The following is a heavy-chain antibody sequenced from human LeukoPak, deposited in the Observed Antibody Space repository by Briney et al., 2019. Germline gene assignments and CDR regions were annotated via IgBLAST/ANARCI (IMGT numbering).Heavy chain of an antibody. V-gene: IGHV4-30-4*01. CDR2: IYNSGSS. J-gene: IGHJ6*02. CDR3: ARDKSGQILSNYYYGMDV. Sequence: SETLSLTCTVSGGPISSGDYYWSWIRQPPGKGLEWVGYIYNSGSSYYNPSLKSRLTISVDTSKNQFSLKLSSVTATDTAVYYCARDKSGQILSNYYYGMDVWGPGTTVTVSS. CDR1: GGPISSGDYY. D-gene: IGHD7-27*01.